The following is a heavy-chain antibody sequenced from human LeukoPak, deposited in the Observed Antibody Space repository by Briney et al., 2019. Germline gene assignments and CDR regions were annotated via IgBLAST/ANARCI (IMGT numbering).Heavy chain of an antibody. Sequence: GGSLRLSCAASGVALSDHHMDWVRQAPGKGLEWAGRTRDKARNYRTEYAASVDGRFTISRDNSRNSVYLQMNSLKTEDTAVYFCARDGGKGDNSAFDIWGQGTVVTVSS. CDR1: GVALSDHH. CDR3: ARDGGKGDNSAFDI. CDR2: TRDKARNYRT. V-gene: IGHV3-72*01. D-gene: IGHD3-16*01. J-gene: IGHJ3*02.